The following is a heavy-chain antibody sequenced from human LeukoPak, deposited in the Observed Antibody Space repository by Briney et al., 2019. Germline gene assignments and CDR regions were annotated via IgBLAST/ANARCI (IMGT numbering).Heavy chain of an antibody. Sequence: ASVKVSCKASGYTFSSYYMHWVRQAPGQGLEWMGVFNPSGGSTSYAQKLQGRVTMTTDTSTSTAYMELRCLRSDDTAVYYCARAHSNYGGYYYYMDVWGKGTTVTVSS. CDR1: GYTFSSYY. CDR3: ARAHSNYGGYYYYMDV. CDR2: FNPSGGST. V-gene: IGHV1-46*01. J-gene: IGHJ6*03. D-gene: IGHD4-11*01.